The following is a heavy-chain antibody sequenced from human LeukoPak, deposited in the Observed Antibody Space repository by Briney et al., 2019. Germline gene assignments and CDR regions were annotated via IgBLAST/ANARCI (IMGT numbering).Heavy chain of an antibody. Sequence: SETLSLTCTVSGGSISSYYWSWIRQPPGKGLEWIGYIYYSGSTNYNPSLKSRVTISVDTSKNQFSLKLSSVTAADTAVYYCARGGRPIAAAGPSLFDYWGQGTLVTVSS. D-gene: IGHD6-13*01. J-gene: IGHJ4*02. CDR1: GGSISSYY. CDR3: ARGGRPIAAAGPSLFDY. CDR2: IYYSGST. V-gene: IGHV4-59*01.